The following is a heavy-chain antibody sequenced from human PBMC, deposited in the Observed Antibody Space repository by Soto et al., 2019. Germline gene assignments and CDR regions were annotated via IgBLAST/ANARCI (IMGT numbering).Heavy chain of an antibody. CDR3: ARVSNEYSGNGAFDY. J-gene: IGHJ4*02. D-gene: IGHD1-26*01. CDR2: IHSTGRT. CDR1: GGSISGFY. Sequence: ETLSLTCSVSGGSISGFYWIWIRQSPGEGLEWIAYIHSTGRTNYNPSLKSRVTVSLDMSKNQFSLQLSSVTAADTALYFCARVSNEYSGNGAFDYWGLGTPVTVSS. V-gene: IGHV4-59*01.